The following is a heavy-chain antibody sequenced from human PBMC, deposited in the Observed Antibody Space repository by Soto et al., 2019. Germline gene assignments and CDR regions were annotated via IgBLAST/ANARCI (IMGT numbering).Heavy chain of an antibody. Sequence: QVQLVESGGSVVQPGRSLRLSCAASGFTFSSYGMYWVRQAPGKGLECVAVISHDGGSKYYGDSVKGRFTISRDNSKNTLYLLMTSLRADDTAVYYCAKGGYSSSWYVDYWGQGALVTVSS. D-gene: IGHD6-13*01. V-gene: IGHV3-30*18. CDR1: GFTFSSYG. CDR3: AKGGYSSSWYVDY. J-gene: IGHJ4*02. CDR2: ISHDGGSK.